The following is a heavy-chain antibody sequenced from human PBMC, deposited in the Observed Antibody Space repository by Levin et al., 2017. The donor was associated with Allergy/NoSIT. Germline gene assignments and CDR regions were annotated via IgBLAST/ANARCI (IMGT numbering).Heavy chain of an antibody. CDR3: ARDSTPPYCSGGSCYDWLDY. D-gene: IGHD2-15*01. J-gene: IGHJ4*02. CDR1: GFTFSDYY. Sequence: GGSLRLSCAASGFTFSDYYMSWIRQAPGKGLEWVSYISSSSSYTNYADSVKGRFTISRDNAKNSLYLQMNSLRAEDTAVYYWARDSTPPYCSGGSCYDWLDYWGQGTLVTVSS. V-gene: IGHV3-11*05. CDR2: ISSSSSYT.